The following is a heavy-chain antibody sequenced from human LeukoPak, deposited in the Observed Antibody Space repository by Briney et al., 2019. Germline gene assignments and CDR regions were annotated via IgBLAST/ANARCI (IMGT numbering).Heavy chain of an antibody. CDR3: VRRHSGSYYGKHWFDP. V-gene: IGHV4-39*01. CDR1: GGSISSSSYN. D-gene: IGHD1-26*01. J-gene: IGHJ5*02. Sequence: KPSETLSLTCNVSGGSISSSSYNWGWIRQPPGKPLEWIGSVYYSGGTYYNPSLKSRVTISVDTSKNQFSLILNSVTAADTAVYYCVRRHSGSYYGKHWFDPWGQGTLVTVSS. CDR2: VYYSGGT.